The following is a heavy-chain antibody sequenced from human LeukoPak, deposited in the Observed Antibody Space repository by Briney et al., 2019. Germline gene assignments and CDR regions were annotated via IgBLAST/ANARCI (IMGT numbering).Heavy chain of an antibody. CDR3: ARFIVGAIHAFDI. CDR2: IYYSGST. J-gene: IGHJ3*02. V-gene: IGHV4-61*08. D-gene: IGHD1-26*01. Sequence: PSETLSLTCAVSGGSINSGGYSWSWIRQPPGKGLEWIGYIYYSGSTNYNPSLKSRVTISVDTSKNQFSLKLSSVTAADTAVYYCARFIVGAIHAFDIWGQGTMVTVSS. CDR1: GGSINSGGYS.